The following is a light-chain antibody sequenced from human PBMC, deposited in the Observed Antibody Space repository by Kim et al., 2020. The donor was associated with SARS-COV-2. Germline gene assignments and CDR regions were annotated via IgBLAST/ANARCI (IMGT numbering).Light chain of an antibody. CDR3: AAWDDSLSGRV. Sequence: GQSVTVSCSGSNANIGKTYVYWYQQFPGTAPKVLIYGNSQRPSGVPDRFSGSKSGTSASLEISGLRSEDEADYYCAAWDDSLSGRVFGGGTKVTVL. CDR2: GNS. J-gene: IGLJ3*02. V-gene: IGLV1-47*02. CDR1: NANIGKTY.